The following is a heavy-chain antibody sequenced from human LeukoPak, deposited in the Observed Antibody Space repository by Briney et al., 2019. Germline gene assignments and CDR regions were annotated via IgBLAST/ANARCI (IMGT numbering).Heavy chain of an antibody. CDR2: IYYSGST. Sequence: PSETLSLTCTVSGGSISSYYWSWIRQPPGKRLEWIGYIYYSGSTNYNPSLKSRVTISVDTSKNQFSLKLSSVTAADTAVYYCARDLGELHNYWGQGTLVTVSS. J-gene: IGHJ4*02. CDR1: GGSISSYY. D-gene: IGHD1-26*01. V-gene: IGHV4-59*01. CDR3: ARDLGELHNY.